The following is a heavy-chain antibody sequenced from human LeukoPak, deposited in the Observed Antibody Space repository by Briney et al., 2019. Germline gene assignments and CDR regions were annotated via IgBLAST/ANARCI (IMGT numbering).Heavy chain of an antibody. CDR1: GFTFSSYS. Sequence: GGSLRLSCAASGFTFSSYSMNWVRQAPGKGLEWVSSISSSSSYIYYADSAKGRFTISRGNAKNSLYLQMNSLRAEDTAVYYCARDPVLRFLEDVWGKGTTVTVSS. J-gene: IGHJ6*04. D-gene: IGHD3-3*01. CDR3: ARDPVLRFLEDV. CDR2: ISSSSSYI. V-gene: IGHV3-21*01.